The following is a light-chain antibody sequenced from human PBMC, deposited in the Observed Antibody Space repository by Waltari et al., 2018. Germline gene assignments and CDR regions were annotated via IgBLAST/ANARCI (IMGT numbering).Light chain of an antibody. CDR3: QQYGSSPT. CDR2: GAS. J-gene: IGKJ2*01. V-gene: IGKV3-20*01. CDR1: QSVSSSY. Sequence: EIVLTQSPGTLSLSPGERATLSCRASQSVSSSYLAWYQQKPGQAPGLLIYGASSRATGIPDVFSGSGSGTDFTLTISRLEPEDFAVYYCQQYGSSPTFGQGTKLEIK.